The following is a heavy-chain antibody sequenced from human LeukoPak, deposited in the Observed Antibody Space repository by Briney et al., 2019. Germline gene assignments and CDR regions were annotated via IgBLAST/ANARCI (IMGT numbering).Heavy chain of an antibody. V-gene: IGHV6-1*01. CDR2: TYYRSKWYN. D-gene: IGHD5-24*01. J-gene: IGHJ5*02. CDR3: ARDLGPWLAEMATIRNWFDP. Sequence: SQTLSLTCAISGDSFSSNSAAWNWIRQSPSRGLEWLGRTYYRSKWYNDYAVSVKSRITINPDTSKNQFSLQLNSVTPEDTAVYYCARDLGPWLAEMATIRNWFDPWGQGTLVTVSS. CDR1: GDSFSSNSAA.